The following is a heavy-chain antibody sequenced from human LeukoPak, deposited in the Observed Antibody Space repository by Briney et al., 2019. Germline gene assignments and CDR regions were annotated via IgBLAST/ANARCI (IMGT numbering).Heavy chain of an antibody. J-gene: IGHJ5*02. CDR2: IYTSGST. D-gene: IGHD3-3*01. V-gene: IGHV4-4*09. Sequence: SETLSLTCTVSGGSISSYCWSWVRQPPGKGLEWIGYIYTSGSTDYNPSLKSRVTMSVDTSKNQLSMELRFLTAADTAVYYCATSYDAKTAPYDPWGQGTLVTVSS. CDR1: GGSISSYC. CDR3: ATSYDAKTAPYDP.